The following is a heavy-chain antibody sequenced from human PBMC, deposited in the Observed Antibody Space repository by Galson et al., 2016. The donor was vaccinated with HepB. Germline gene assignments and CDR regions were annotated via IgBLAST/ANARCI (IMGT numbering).Heavy chain of an antibody. D-gene: IGHD4-17*01. CDR2: IDPSDSYT. Sequence: QSGAEVKKPGESLRISCKGSGYTFSSHWITWVRQMPGKGLEWMGRIDPSDSYTNYSPSFEGHVTISTTKSINTAYLQWSSLKASDTAMYYCARLGTTTVTKFDYWGQGAPVTVST. CDR3: ARLGTTTVTKFDY. CDR1: GYTFSSHW. J-gene: IGHJ4*02. V-gene: IGHV5-10-1*01.